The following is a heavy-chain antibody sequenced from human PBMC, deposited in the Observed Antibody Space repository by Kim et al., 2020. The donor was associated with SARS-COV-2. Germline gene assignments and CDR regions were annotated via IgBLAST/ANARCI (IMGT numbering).Heavy chain of an antibody. CDR2: ISSSSSYT. J-gene: IGHJ4*02. V-gene: IGHV3-11*06. CDR3: ARGSYSSGWYTH. CDR1: GFTFSDYY. D-gene: IGHD6-19*01. Sequence: GGSLRLSCAASGFTFSDYYMSWIRQAPGKGLEWVSYISSSSSYTNYADSVKGRFTISRDNAKNSLYLQMNSLRAEDTAVYYCARGSYSSGWYTHWGQGTLVTVSS.